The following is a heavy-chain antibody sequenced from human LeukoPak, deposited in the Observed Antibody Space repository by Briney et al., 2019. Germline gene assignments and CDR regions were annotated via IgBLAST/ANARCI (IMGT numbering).Heavy chain of an antibody. V-gene: IGHV1-69*01. D-gene: IGHD5-24*01. CDR1: GGTFSSYA. CDR2: IIPVFGTA. J-gene: IGHJ4*02. CDR3: ARNPTVEMAPLYYFDY. Sequence: ASVKVSCKASGGTFSSYAISWVRQAPGQGLEWMGGIIPVFGTANYAQKFQGRVTTTADESTSTAYMELSSLRSEDTAVYYCARNPTVEMAPLYYFDYWGQGTLVTVSS.